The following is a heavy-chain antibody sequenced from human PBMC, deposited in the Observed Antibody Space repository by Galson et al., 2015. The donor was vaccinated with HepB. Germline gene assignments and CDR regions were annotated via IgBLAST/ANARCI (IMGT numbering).Heavy chain of an antibody. CDR2: TYYRSKWSN. J-gene: IGHJ4*02. CDR1: EDSVSSNTVG. D-gene: IGHD3-16*01. CDR3: ARSIHRGRGFES. Sequence: CAISEDSVSSNTVGWNWIRQSPSRGLEWLGRTYYRSKWSNDYAQSVQSRITINPDTSKNQISLQLNSVTPEDTAVYYCARSIHRGRGFESWGQGTLVTVSS. V-gene: IGHV6-1*01.